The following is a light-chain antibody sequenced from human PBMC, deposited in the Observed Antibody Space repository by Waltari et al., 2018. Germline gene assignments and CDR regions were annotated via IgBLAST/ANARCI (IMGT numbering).Light chain of an antibody. CDR2: EAS. J-gene: IGKJ5*01. Sequence: DIQMTQSPSTLSASVGDRVTITCRASQSISDWVAWYQHKPGKAPHLLIYEASSLESGVPSRFSGSGSGAEFTLTISSLQPDDFATYYCQHYNIYPVMFGQGTRLEIK. V-gene: IGKV1-5*03. CDR1: QSISDW. CDR3: QHYNIYPVM.